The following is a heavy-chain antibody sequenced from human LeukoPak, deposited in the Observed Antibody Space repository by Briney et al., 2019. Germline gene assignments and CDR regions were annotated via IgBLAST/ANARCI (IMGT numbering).Heavy chain of an antibody. CDR1: GDSITNSHW. CDR3: AKDPHTGIAPGY. V-gene: IGHV4-4*02. J-gene: IGHJ4*02. CDR2: IYLSGDT. D-gene: IGHD5-18*01. Sequence: SGTLSLTCAVSGDSITNSHWWRWVRQPPGKGLEWIGVIYLSGDTDYNPSLKSRVTISIDKSKNQFSLKLTSVTAADTAVYYCAKDPHTGIAPGYWGQGTLVTVSS.